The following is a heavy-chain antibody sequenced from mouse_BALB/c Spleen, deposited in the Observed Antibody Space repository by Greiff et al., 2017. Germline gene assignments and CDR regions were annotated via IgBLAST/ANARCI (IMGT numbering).Heavy chain of an antibody. J-gene: IGHJ2*01. CDR3: ARYYGNYYFDY. Sequence: VQLQQSGPGLVAPSQSLSITCTVSGFSLTSYGVHWVRQPPGKGLEWLGVIWAGGSTNYNSALMSRLSISKDNSKSQVFLKMNSLQTDDTAMYYCARYYGNYYFDYWGQGTTLTVSS. V-gene: IGHV2-9*02. D-gene: IGHD2-1*01. CDR1: GFSLTSYG. CDR2: IWAGGST.